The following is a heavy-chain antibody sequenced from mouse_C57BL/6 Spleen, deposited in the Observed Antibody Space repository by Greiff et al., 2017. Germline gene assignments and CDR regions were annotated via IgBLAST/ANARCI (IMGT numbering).Heavy chain of an antibody. CDR1: GYTFTSYW. CDR2: IYPGSGST. CDR3: ARSGDDDVGAMDD. J-gene: IGHJ4*01. V-gene: IGHV1-55*01. Sequence: QVQLQQPGAELVKPGASVKMSCKASGYTFTSYWITWVKQRPGQGLEWIGDIYPGSGSTNYNAKFKSKATLTVDTSSSTAYLQPSSLTSADSAVYYCARSGDDDVGAMDDWGQGTSVTVSS. D-gene: IGHD2-4*01.